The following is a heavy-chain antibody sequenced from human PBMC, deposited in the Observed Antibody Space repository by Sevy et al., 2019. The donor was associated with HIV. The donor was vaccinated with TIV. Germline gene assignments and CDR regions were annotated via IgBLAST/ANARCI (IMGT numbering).Heavy chain of an antibody. CDR2: CSLHNGDT. Sequence: ASVKLSCKPSGYTFTSYLITWVRQSPGKDLEWRGWCSLHNGDTNYAQRVQGRVTMITDTSTTTAYLELRSLTSDDTAEYYCARSYCSGGRCYSLAYWGQGTLVTVSS. D-gene: IGHD2-15*01. V-gene: IGHV1-18*01. J-gene: IGHJ4*02. CDR3: ARSYCSGGRCYSLAY. CDR1: GYTFTSYL.